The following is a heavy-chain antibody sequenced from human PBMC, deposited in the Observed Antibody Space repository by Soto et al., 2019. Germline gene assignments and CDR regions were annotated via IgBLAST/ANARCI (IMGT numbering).Heavy chain of an antibody. Sequence: EVQLVESGGGLVKPGGSLRLSCAASGFTFSSYSMNWVRQAPGKGLEWVSSISSSSSYIYYADSVKGRFTISRDNAKHSLYLQMNSLRAEDTAVYYCARDFFGVVISLFDYWGQGTLVTVSS. CDR2: ISSSSSYI. CDR3: ARDFFGVVISLFDY. CDR1: GFTFSSYS. J-gene: IGHJ4*02. D-gene: IGHD3-3*01. V-gene: IGHV3-21*01.